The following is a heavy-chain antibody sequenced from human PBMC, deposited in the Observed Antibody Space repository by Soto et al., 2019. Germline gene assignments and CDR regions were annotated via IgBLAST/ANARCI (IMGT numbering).Heavy chain of an antibody. CDR2: INGEGTRA. CDR3: ARGGAAGRGDAIDI. Sequence: EVQLEESGGGSVQLGESLRVSCVASGFTFRNQWMHWVRQVPGKGLVWVCRINGEGTRASYADFVKGRFTIPRDNAQNLLFLQLNSLRVDDTGVYRRARGGAAGRGDAIDIWGPGTTVAVSS. V-gene: IGHV3-74*01. CDR1: GFTFRNQW. J-gene: IGHJ3*02. D-gene: IGHD3-10*01.